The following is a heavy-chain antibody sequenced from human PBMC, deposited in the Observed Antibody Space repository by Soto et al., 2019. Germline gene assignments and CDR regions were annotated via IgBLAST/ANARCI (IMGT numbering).Heavy chain of an antibody. V-gene: IGHV3-74*01. Sequence: PGGSLRLSCAASGFTFSSFWMHWVRQAPGKGLVWVSRINNDESSTAYADSVKGRFTISRDNAKSTLYLQVTSLRAEDTAVYYCARDPLIGNTDYGLDVWGQGTTVTVSS. CDR1: GFTFSSFW. J-gene: IGHJ6*02. CDR2: INNDESST. CDR3: ARDPLIGNTDYGLDV. D-gene: IGHD2-21*01.